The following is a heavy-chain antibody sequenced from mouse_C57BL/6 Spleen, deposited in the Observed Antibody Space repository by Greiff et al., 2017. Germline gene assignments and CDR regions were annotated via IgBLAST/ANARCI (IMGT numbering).Heavy chain of an antibody. Sequence: LQESGPELVKPGASVKISCKASGYSFTDYNMNWVKQSNGKSLEWIGVINPNYGTTSYNQKFKGKATLTVDQSSSTAYMQLNSLTSEDSAVYYCARQNYYGSRGDYFDYWGQGTTLTVSS. CDR1: GYSFTDYN. CDR3: ARQNYYGSRGDYFDY. CDR2: INPNYGTT. J-gene: IGHJ2*01. V-gene: IGHV1-39*01. D-gene: IGHD1-1*01.